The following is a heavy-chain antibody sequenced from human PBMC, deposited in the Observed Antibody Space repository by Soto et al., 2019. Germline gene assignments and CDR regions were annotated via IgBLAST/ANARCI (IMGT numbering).Heavy chain of an antibody. CDR3: AREAAAQWPIVVVVAATFSPGYYYGMDV. CDR1: GFTFCSYA. V-gene: IGHV3-30-3*01. Sequence: QVQLVESGGGVVQPGRSLRLSCAASGFTFCSYAMHWVRQAPGKGLEWVAVISYDGSNKYYADSVKGRFTISRDNSKNTLYLQMNSLRAEDTAVYYCAREAAAQWPIVVVVAATFSPGYYYGMDVWGQGTTVTVSS. D-gene: IGHD2-15*01. CDR2: ISYDGSNK. J-gene: IGHJ6*02.